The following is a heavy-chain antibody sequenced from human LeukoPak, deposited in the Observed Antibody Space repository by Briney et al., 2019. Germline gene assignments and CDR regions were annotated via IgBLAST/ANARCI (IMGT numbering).Heavy chain of an antibody. Sequence: SETLSLTCTVSGGSISSGSYYWGWIRQPPGKGLEWIGSIFYSGATYSNPSLRSRVTLSIDTSKNQFSLKVTSVTAADTAVYYCARGGHYDIWSSDFDYWGQGTLVSVSS. V-gene: IGHV4-39*07. CDR1: GGSISSGSYY. D-gene: IGHD3-3*01. CDR2: IFYSGAT. CDR3: ARGGHYDIWSSDFDY. J-gene: IGHJ4*02.